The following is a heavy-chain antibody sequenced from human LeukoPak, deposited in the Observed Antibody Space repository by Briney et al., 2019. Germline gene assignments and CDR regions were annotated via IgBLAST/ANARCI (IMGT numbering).Heavy chain of an antibody. D-gene: IGHD2-2*01. V-gene: IGHV3-48*03. J-gene: IGHJ6*02. Sequence: GGSLRLSCAAAGFPFSSYEMNWVRQAPGKGLEWVSYISSSGRTIYYADSVKGRFTISRDNARNSLYLKMNSLRAEDTAVYYCAAKDIVVVPAPFYYYGMDVWGQGTTVTVSS. CDR1: GFPFSSYE. CDR3: AAKDIVVVPAPFYYYGMDV. CDR2: ISSSGRTI.